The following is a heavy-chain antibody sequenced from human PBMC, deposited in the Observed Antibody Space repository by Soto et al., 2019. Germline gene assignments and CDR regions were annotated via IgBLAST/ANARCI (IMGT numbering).Heavy chain of an antibody. D-gene: IGHD1-1*01. CDR3: VRDGTKTLRDWFDP. CDR1: GASISGFY. V-gene: IGHV4-4*07. Sequence: SETLSLTCTVSGASISGFYWSWIRKSAGKGLEWIGRIYATGTTDYNPSLKSRDMMSVDTSKKQFSLKLRSVTAADTAVYYCVRDGTKTLRDWFDPWGQGISVTVSS. CDR2: IYATGTT. J-gene: IGHJ5*02.